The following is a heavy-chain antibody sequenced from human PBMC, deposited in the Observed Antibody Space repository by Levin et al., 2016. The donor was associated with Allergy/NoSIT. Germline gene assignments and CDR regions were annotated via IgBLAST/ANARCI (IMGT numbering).Heavy chain of an antibody. Sequence: WIRQPPGKGLEWVSAISGSGGSTYYADSVKGRFTISRDNSKNTLYLQMNSLRAEDTAVYYCAKDRYYDSSGYYFDYWGQGTLVTVSS. CDR3: AKDRYYDSSGYYFDY. CDR2: ISGSGGST. V-gene: IGHV3-23*01. D-gene: IGHD3-22*01. J-gene: IGHJ4*02.